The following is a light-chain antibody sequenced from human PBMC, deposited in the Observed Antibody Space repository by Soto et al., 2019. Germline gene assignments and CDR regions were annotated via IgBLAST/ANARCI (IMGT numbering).Light chain of an antibody. J-gene: IGKJ4*01. CDR3: QQANSFPLT. CDR1: QGISSY. CDR2: AAS. Sequence: DIQMTQSPSSLSASVGDRVTITCRASQGISSYLNWYQQKPGKAPKLLIYAASSLQSGVPSRFSGSGSGTDFTLTISSLQPEDFATYYCQQANSFPLTFGGGTK. V-gene: IGKV1-12*01.